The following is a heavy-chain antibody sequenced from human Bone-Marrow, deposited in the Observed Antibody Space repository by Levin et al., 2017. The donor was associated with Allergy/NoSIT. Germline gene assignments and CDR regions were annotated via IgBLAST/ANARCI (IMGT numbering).Heavy chain of an antibody. CDR3: ARVFISGYSYGQVVTSGMDV. D-gene: IGHD5-18*01. V-gene: IGHV3-11*01. CDR2: ISSSGSTI. CDR1: GFTFSDYY. J-gene: IGHJ6*02. Sequence: GGSLRLSCAASGFTFSDYYMSWIRQAPGKGLEWVSYISSSGSTIYYADSVKGRFTISRDNAKNSLYLQMNSLRAEDTAVYYCARVFISGYSYGQVVTSGMDVWGQGTTVTVSS.